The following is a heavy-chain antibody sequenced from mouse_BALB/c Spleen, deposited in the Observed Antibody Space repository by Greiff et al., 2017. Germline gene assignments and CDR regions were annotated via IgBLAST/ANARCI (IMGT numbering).Heavy chain of an antibody. D-gene: IGHD2-1*01. Sequence: EVQRVESGAELVKPGASVKLSCTASGFNIKDTYMHWVKQRPEQGLEWIGRIDPANGNTKYDPKFQGKATITADTSSNTAYLQLSSLTSEDTAVYYCARGNYYGNPFDYWGQGTTLTVSS. CDR3: ARGNYYGNPFDY. V-gene: IGHV14-3*02. CDR1: GFNIKDTY. J-gene: IGHJ2*01. CDR2: IDPANGNT.